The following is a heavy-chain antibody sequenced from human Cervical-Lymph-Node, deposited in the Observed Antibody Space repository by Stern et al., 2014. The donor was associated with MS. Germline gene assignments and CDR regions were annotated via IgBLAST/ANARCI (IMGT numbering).Heavy chain of an antibody. CDR1: GGSISNTYW. J-gene: IGHJ6*02. CDR3: ARAPGYFTGDYYYGLDV. V-gene: IGHV4-4*02. CDR2: IYHSGNT. D-gene: IGHD3-9*01. Sequence: QLQLQESGPGLVKPSGTLSLTCGVSGGSISNTYWWTWVRQPPGKGLEWXGGIYHSGNTNYSPSLKSRVSISVEKSKSQFSLWLSYVTAADTAVYYCARAPGYFTGDYYYGLDVWGQGTPVTVSS.